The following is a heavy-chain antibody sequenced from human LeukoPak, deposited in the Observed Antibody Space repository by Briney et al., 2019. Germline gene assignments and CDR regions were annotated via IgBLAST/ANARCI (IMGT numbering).Heavy chain of an antibody. CDR3: TRGKNWFDY. Sequence: GGSLRLSCAASEFAFSNYWMNWVRQAPGKGLEWVSRISSDGSSISYADSVKGRFTISRDNAKNTLYLQMNSLRPEDTAVYYCTRGKNWFDYWGRGTLVTVSS. D-gene: IGHD1-1*01. CDR2: ISSDGSSI. CDR1: EFAFSNYW. V-gene: IGHV3-74*01. J-gene: IGHJ4*02.